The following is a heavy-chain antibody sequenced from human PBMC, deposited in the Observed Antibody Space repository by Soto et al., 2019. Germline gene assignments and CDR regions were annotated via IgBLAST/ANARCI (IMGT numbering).Heavy chain of an antibody. J-gene: IGHJ4*02. D-gene: IGHD3-3*01. CDR3: ARPPRADLYDFWSGYFVY. Sequence: PGGSLRLSCAASGFTFSSYSMNWVRQAPGKGLEWVSYISSSSSTIYYADSVKGRFTISRDNAKNSLYLQMNSLRAEDTAVYYCARPPRADLYDFWSGYFVYWGQGTLVTVSS. CDR2: ISSSSSTI. V-gene: IGHV3-48*01. CDR1: GFTFSSYS.